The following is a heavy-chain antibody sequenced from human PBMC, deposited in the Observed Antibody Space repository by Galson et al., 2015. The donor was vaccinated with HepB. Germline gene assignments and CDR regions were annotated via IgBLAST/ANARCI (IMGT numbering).Heavy chain of an antibody. CDR3: GRFDGTPIALDI. Sequence: PLRLSCAGSGFTFGSFGMHWVRHPPDKGLEWVAVIWFDGSQKYYVDSVNGRFSISRDNSRNMLYLQMNSLRAEDTAIYYCGRFDGTPIALDIWGQGTMVTVSS. D-gene: IGHD5-24*01. J-gene: IGHJ3*02. CDR1: GFTFGSFG. CDR2: IWFDGSQK. V-gene: IGHV3-33*01.